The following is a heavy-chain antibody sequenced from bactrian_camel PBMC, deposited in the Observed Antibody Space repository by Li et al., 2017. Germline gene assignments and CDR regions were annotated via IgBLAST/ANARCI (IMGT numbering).Heavy chain of an antibody. V-gene: IGHV3-2*01. Sequence: QVQLVESGGGLVQPGGSLRLSCAASGVTLSVYFMTWVRQAPGQGLEWVSSFYKSAYYSDSVKGRFTTSMDIAKNAVYLQMNSLKSEDAAVYYCATDGWWSLYWGQGTQVTVS. CDR2: FYKSA. J-gene: IGHJ4*01. D-gene: IGHD5*01. CDR1: GVTLSVYF. CDR3: ATDGWWSLY.